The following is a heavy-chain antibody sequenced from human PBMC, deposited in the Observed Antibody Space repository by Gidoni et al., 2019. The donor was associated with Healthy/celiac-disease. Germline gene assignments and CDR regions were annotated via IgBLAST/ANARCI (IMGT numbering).Heavy chain of an antibody. J-gene: IGHJ5*02. CDR2: IKQDGSEK. Sequence: EVQLVESGGGLVQPGGSLRLSCAASGFTFSRYWMSWVRQAPGKGLEWVANIKQDGSEKYYVDSVKGRFTISRDNAKNSLYLQMNSLRAEDTAVYYCARINSGRRGGNWFDPWGQGTLVTVSS. CDR1: GFTFSRYW. D-gene: IGHD3-10*01. CDR3: ARINSGRRGGNWFDP. V-gene: IGHV3-7*01.